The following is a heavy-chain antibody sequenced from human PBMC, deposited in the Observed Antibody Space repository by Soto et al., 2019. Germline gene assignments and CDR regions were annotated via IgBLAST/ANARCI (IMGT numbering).Heavy chain of an antibody. J-gene: IGHJ6*02. V-gene: IGHV4-30-2*01. D-gene: IGHD3-10*01. CDR3: ATVEYGSGHYQYYYGMGV. CDR2: IYNIGNT. CDR1: GGSISSCGFS. Sequence: SETLSLTCAVSGGSISSCGFSWTWIRQPPVKVLDWLGYIYNIGNTYYNPSLKSLVTISVYRSKNQFSLKLSSVTAADTAVYYFATVEYGSGHYQYYYGMGVEGQGTTVTVSS.